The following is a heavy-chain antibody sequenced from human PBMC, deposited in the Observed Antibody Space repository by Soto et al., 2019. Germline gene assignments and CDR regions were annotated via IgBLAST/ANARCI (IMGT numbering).Heavy chain of an antibody. D-gene: IGHD3-10*01. Sequence: HPFGSLRLSCAASRFTFSSYAIIGVLQTPLNWLEWVSAISGSGGITYYADSVKGRFTISRDNSKNTLYLQMNSLRAEDTAVYYCAKESITMVRAHYYMDVWGKGTTVTVSS. CDR1: RFTFSSYA. CDR2: ISGSGGIT. V-gene: IGHV3-23*01. CDR3: AKESITMVRAHYYMDV. J-gene: IGHJ6*03.